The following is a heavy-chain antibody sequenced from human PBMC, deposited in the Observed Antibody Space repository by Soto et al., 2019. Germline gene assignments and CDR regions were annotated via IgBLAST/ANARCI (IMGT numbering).Heavy chain of an antibody. CDR3: ARDQGRATADGPLGNGLDV. J-gene: IGHJ6*02. V-gene: IGHV3-33*01. D-gene: IGHD6-13*01. CDR2: IWFDASHE. Sequence: QMHLVESGGGVVQPGTSLRLSCAASGFSFSDYGMHWVRQAPGKGLEWLTIIWFDASHEYYADSVKGRFTISRDNSNNRLYLQLNSLSADDPAIYFCARDQGRATADGPLGNGLDVWGQGTAVTVSS. CDR1: GFSFSDYG.